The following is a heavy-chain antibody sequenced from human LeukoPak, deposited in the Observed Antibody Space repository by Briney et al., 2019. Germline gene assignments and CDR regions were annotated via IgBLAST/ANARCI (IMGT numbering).Heavy chain of an antibody. V-gene: IGHV4-59*08. J-gene: IGHJ3*02. CDR2: IYYSGST. D-gene: IGHD3-3*01. Sequence: PSETLSLTCTVSGGSISSYYWSWIRQPPGKGLEWIGYIYYSGSTYYNPSLKSRVTISVDTSKNQFSLKLSSVTAADTAVYYCARHGGRITIFGVVYDAFDIWGQGTMVTVSS. CDR1: GGSISSYY. CDR3: ARHGGRITIFGVVYDAFDI.